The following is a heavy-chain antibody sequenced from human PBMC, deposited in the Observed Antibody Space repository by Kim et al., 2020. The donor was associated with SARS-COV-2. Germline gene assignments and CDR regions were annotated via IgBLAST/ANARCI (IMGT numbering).Heavy chain of an antibody. CDR3: ARDRSDTAMDYYFDY. CDR2: ISYDGSNK. CDR1: GFTFSSYG. D-gene: IGHD5-18*01. J-gene: IGHJ4*01. V-gene: IGHV3-33*05. Sequence: GGSLRLSCAASGFTFSSYGMHWVRQAPGKGLEWVAVISYDGSNKYYADSVKGRFTISRDNSKNTLYLQMNSLRAEDTAVYYCARDRSDTAMDYYFDYWG.